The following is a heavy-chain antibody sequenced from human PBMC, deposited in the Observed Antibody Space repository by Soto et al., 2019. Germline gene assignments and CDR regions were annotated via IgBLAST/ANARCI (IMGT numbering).Heavy chain of an antibody. CDR2: ISVYNGNT. Sequence: AAVKVSCKASGYTFTSLGISWVRQAPGQGLEWLGWISVYNGNTNYAQKLQGRVTMTTDTSTSTAYMELRSLRYDDTAVDYCAREGQLGEETDYQYSGMDVWRQGST. CDR1: GYTFTSLG. CDR3: AREGQLGEETDYQYSGMDV. J-gene: IGHJ6*02. V-gene: IGHV1-18*01. D-gene: IGHD3-16*01.